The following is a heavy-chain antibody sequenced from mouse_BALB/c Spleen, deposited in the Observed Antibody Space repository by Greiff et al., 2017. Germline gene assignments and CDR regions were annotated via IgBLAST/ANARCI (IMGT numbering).Heavy chain of an antibody. D-gene: IGHD1-1*01. Sequence: EVQLVESGGGLVKPGGSLKLSCAASGFTFSSYAMSWVRQTPEKRLEWVASISSGGSTYYPDSVKGRFTISRDNARNILYLQMSSLRSEDTAMYYCAREGKLRGYAMDYWGQGTSVTVSS. CDR2: ISSGGST. CDR3: AREGKLRGYAMDY. CDR1: GFTFSSYA. J-gene: IGHJ4*01. V-gene: IGHV5-6-5*01.